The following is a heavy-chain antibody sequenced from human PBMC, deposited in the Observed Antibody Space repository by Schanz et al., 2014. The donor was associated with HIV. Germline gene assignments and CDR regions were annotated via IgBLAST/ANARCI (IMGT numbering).Heavy chain of an antibody. J-gene: IGHJ4*02. Sequence: EVQLLEFGGGSVRPGESLRLSCLASGFTFNNYAMSWVRQAPGKGLEWVGRIKSKTDGGTTDYAAPVKGRFTISRDDSKNTLYLQMNSLKTEDTAVYYCTIERYDYVWGNYRYTGPNFDYWGQGTLVTVSS. D-gene: IGHD3-16*02. CDR3: TIERYDYVWGNYRYTGPNFDY. CDR2: IKSKTDGGTT. CDR1: GFTFNNYA. V-gene: IGHV3-15*01.